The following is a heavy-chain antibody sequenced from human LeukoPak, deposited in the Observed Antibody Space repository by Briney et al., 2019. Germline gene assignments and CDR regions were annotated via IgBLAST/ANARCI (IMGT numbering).Heavy chain of an antibody. V-gene: IGHV4-39*07. D-gene: IGHD3-3*01. CDR3: ARRLKIFGVVRGDALDI. Sequence: SETLSLTCTVSIGSLSSSSYFWGWIRQPPGKGLEWIGSIYYSGSTYYNPSLRSRVPMSVDTSKNQFSLKLSAVTAADTAIYYCARRLKIFGVVRGDALDIWGPGTRVTVSS. CDR2: IYYSGST. CDR1: IGSLSSSSYF. J-gene: IGHJ3*02.